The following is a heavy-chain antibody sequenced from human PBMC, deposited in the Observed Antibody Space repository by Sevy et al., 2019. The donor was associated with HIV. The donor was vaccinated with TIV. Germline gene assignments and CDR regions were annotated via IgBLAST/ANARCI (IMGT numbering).Heavy chain of an antibody. J-gene: IGHJ4*02. CDR2: TKSKTNGGTT. V-gene: IGHV3-15*01. D-gene: IGHD2-2*01. Sequence: GGSLRLSCAASEFIFTNAWMSWVRQAPGKGLEWVGRTKSKTNGGTTDYAAPVEGRFTISRDDSKKTLYLQMNSLKTEDTAVYYCTTDLEYQLERYYFNYWGQGTLVTVSS. CDR3: TTDLEYQLERYYFNY. CDR1: EFIFTNAW.